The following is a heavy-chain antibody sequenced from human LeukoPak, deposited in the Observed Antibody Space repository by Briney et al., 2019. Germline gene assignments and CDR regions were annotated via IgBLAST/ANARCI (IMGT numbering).Heavy chain of an antibody. CDR2: ISYDGSNK. CDR1: GFTFSSYA. V-gene: IGHV3-30*04. Sequence: GGSLRLSCAASGFTFSSYAMHWVRQAPGKGLEWVAVISYDGSNKYYADSVKGRFTISRDNSKNTLYLQMNSLRAEDTAVYYCARASIGYCSSTSCSRWFDPWGQGTLVTVSS. J-gene: IGHJ5*02. D-gene: IGHD2-2*01. CDR3: ARASIGYCSSTSCSRWFDP.